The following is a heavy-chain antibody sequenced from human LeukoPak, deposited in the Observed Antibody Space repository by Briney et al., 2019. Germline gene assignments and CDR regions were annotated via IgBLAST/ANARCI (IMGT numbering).Heavy chain of an antibody. CDR1: GFTFSSYW. CDR2: INTDGTTT. Sequence: PGGSLRLSCAASGFTFSSYWMHWVRQAPGKGLVWVSRINTDGTTTTYADSVKGRFSISRDNAKNTLYLKMNSLRAEDTALYYCARDYKSGDSSQIDYWGQGTLVTVSS. D-gene: IGHD3-22*01. J-gene: IGHJ4*02. CDR3: ARDYKSGDSSQIDY. V-gene: IGHV3-74*01.